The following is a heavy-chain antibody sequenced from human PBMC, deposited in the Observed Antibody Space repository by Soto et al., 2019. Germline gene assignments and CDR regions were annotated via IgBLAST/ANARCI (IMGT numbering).Heavy chain of an antibody. CDR1: GFTFSGSA. V-gene: IGHV3-73*01. CDR3: TRMRDELWITMVRGVITQSFDY. CDR2: NRSKANSYAT. D-gene: IGHD3-10*01. J-gene: IGHJ4*02. Sequence: PGGSLRLSCAASGFTFSGSAMHWVRQASGKGLEWVGRNRSKANSYATAYAASVKGRFTISRDDSKNTAYLQMNSLKTEDTAVYYCTRMRDELWITMVRGVITQSFDYWGQGTLVTVSS.